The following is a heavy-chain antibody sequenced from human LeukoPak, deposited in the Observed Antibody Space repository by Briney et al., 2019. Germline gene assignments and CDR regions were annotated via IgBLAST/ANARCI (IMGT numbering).Heavy chain of an antibody. CDR3: ARENARQRAAGMGIYYYYYYYMDV. D-gene: IGHD6-13*01. J-gene: IGHJ6*03. V-gene: IGHV1-2*02. CDR2: INPNSGGT. CDR1: GYTFTGYY. Sequence: GASVKVSCKASGYTFTGYYMHWVRQAPGQGLEWMGWINPNSGGTNYAQKLQGRVTMTTDTSTSTAYMELRSLRSDDTAVYYCARENARQRAAGMGIYYYYYYYMDVWGKGTTVTISS.